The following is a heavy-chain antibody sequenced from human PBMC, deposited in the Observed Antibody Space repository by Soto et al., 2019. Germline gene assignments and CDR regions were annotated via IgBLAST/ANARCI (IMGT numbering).Heavy chain of an antibody. V-gene: IGHV1-69*02. CDR2: IIPILGIA. CDR1: GGTFSSYT. D-gene: IGHD2-15*01. Sequence: QVQLVQSGAEVEKPGSSVKVSCKASGGTFSSYTISWVRQAPGQGLEWMGRIIPILGIANYAQKFQGRVTNTADKSTSTETIELRSLRAEDTAVYYCARGGFAGYCSGGSCDSFDYWGQGTLVTVSS. CDR3: ARGGFAGYCSGGSCDSFDY. J-gene: IGHJ4*02.